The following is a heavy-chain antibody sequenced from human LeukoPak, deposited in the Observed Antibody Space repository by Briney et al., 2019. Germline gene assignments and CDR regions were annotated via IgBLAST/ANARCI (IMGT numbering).Heavy chain of an antibody. CDR2: IYTSGST. Sequence: SETLSLTCTVSGGSISSYYWSWIRQPAGKGLEWIGRIYTSGSTNYNPSLKSRVTMSVDTSKNQFSLKLSSVTAADTAVYYCARGGKVGANYYYYYYMDVWGKGTTVTVSS. CDR1: GGSISSYY. CDR3: ARGGKVGANYYYYYYMDV. D-gene: IGHD1-26*01. J-gene: IGHJ6*03. V-gene: IGHV4-4*07.